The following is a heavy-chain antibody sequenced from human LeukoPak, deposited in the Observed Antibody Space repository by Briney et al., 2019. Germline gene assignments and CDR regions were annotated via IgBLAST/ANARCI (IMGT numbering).Heavy chain of an antibody. CDR2: INGDGSNT. CDR1: GFTFSNYW. D-gene: IGHD1-20*01. Sequence: GGSLRLSCAASGFTFSNYWMHWVRQAPGKGLVWVSRINGDGSNTNYADSVKGRFTISRDNAKNTLYLQMNSLRAEDTAVYYCASTLTGTTFPWGQGTLVTVSS. V-gene: IGHV3-74*01. CDR3: ASTLTGTTFP. J-gene: IGHJ5*02.